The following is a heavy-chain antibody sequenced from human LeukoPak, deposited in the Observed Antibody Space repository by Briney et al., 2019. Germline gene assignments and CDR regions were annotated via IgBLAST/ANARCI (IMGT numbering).Heavy chain of an antibody. CDR3: ARENCGGDCYSPPNYYYYYYMDV. V-gene: IGHV4-4*07. D-gene: IGHD2-21*02. J-gene: IGHJ6*03. CDR1: GGSISSYY. Sequence: SETLSLTCTVSGGSISSYYWSWIRQPAGKGLEWIGRIYTSGSTNYNPSLKSRVTMSVDTSKNHFSLKLSSVTAADTAVYYCARENCGGDCYSPPNYYYYYYMDVWGKGTTVTISS. CDR2: IYTSGST.